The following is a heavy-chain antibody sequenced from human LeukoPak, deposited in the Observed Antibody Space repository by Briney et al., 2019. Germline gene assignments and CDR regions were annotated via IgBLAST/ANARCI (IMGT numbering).Heavy chain of an antibody. D-gene: IGHD6-13*01. Sequence: PSETLSLTCAVYGGSFSGYYWSWIRQPPGKGLEWIGEINHSGSTNYNPSLKSRVTISVDTSKNQFSLKLSSVTAADTAVYYCARRGIIAAAEVYYYYYYYMDVWGKGTTVTISS. CDR1: GGSFSGYY. CDR2: INHSGST. V-gene: IGHV4-34*01. J-gene: IGHJ6*03. CDR3: ARRGIIAAAEVYYYYYYYMDV.